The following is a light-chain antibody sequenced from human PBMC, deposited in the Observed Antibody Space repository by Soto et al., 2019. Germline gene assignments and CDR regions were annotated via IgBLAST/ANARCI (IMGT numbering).Light chain of an antibody. CDR2: DAS. Sequence: SHSPATLSVTRVYGYPLXYRASQSVSTNLAWYQQKPGQAPRLLIYDASNRATGIPARFSGSGSGTDFTLTISSLEPEDFAVYYCQQRSNWPWTFGQGTKVDIK. CDR3: QQRSNWPWT. J-gene: IGKJ1*01. CDR1: QSVSTN. V-gene: IGKV3-11*01.